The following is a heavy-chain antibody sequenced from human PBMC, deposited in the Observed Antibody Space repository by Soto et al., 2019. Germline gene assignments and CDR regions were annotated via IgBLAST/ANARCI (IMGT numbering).Heavy chain of an antibody. D-gene: IGHD4-17*01. J-gene: IGHJ4*02. Sequence: QVQLVESGGGVVQPGRSLRLSCAASGFSFSSYGMHWVRQAPGKGLEWVAVILDDGSDKDYTDAVKGRFTISRDNSKNTLYLEMNSLRAEDTAVYYCARDDDYGDNGLDYLGQGTLVTVSS. CDR3: ARDDDYGDNGLDY. CDR1: GFSFSSYG. V-gene: IGHV3-33*01. CDR2: ILDDGSDK.